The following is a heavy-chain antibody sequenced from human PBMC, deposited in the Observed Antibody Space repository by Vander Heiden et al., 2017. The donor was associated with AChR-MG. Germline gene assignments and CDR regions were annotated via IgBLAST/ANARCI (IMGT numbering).Heavy chain of an antibody. CDR2: INPSLDST. Sequence: HVQLVQSGAEVKKPGASLQVSCKTSGFTFTHYHMPGVGQAPGQGLEWVGTINPSLDSTHYAQKFQSRGRMTRDTSTKTVYMDMTSLRPEDTAVYFCARELTGGFYFDFWGQGSLVTVSS. J-gene: IGHJ4*02. CDR1: GFTFTHYH. CDR3: ARELTGGFYFDF. V-gene: IGHV1-46*03. D-gene: IGHD7-27*01.